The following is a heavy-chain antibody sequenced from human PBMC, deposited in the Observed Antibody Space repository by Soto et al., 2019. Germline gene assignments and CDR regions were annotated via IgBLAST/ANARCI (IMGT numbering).Heavy chain of an antibody. Sequence: QVQLVQSGAEVKKPGSSVKVSCKASGGTFSSYAISWVRQAPGQGLEWMGGIIPIFGTANYAQKFRGRVTITADESTSTAYMELSSLRSEDTAVYYCARDLEIAGSGWSYGMDVWGQGTTVTVSS. CDR1: GGTFSSYA. CDR2: IIPIFGTA. J-gene: IGHJ6*02. CDR3: ARDLEIAGSGWSYGMDV. D-gene: IGHD6-19*01. V-gene: IGHV1-69*01.